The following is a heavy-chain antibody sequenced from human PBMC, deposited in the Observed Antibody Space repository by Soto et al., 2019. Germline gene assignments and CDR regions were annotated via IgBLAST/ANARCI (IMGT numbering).Heavy chain of an antibody. CDR3: ATAVVPAAMPDVYYYYYMDV. CDR1: GGSISSGGYY. V-gene: IGHV4-31*03. D-gene: IGHD2-2*01. J-gene: IGHJ6*03. CDR2: IYYSGST. Sequence: QVQLQESGPGLVKPSQTLSLTCTVSGGSISSGGYYWIWIRQHPGKGLEWIGYIYYSGSTSYNPSRKSRVTVPVGMFKNQFARTLSSVTRADTAVYYCATAVVPAAMPDVYYYYYMDVWGEGTTVTVSS.